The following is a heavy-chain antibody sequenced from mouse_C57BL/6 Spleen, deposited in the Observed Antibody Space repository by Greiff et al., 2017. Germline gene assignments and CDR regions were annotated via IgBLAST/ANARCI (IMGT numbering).Heavy chain of an antibody. V-gene: IGHV1-9*01. CDR1: GYTFTGYW. J-gene: IGHJ2*01. CDR2: ILPGRGST. CDR3: ARGPVDGSRSCFDY. D-gene: IGHD1-1*01. Sequence: LVESGAELMKPGASVKLSCKATGYTFTGYWIEWVKQRPGHGLEWIGEILPGRGSTNYNEKFKGKATFTADTSSNTAYMQLSSLTTEDAAIDYCARGPVDGSRSCFDYWGQGTTLTVSA.